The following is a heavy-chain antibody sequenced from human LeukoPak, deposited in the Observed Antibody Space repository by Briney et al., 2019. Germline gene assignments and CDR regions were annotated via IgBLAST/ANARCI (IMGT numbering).Heavy chain of an antibody. Sequence: AGGSLRLSCAASGFTVSTYWMHWVRQAPGKGLVWVSRINSDGSSTSYADSVKGRFTISRDNAKNTLYLEMNSLRAEDTAVHYCARPRQCYSTTSCANHFDYWGQGTLVTVSS. V-gene: IGHV3-74*01. D-gene: IGHD2-2*01. CDR1: GFTVSTYW. CDR2: INSDGSST. CDR3: ARPRQCYSTTSCANHFDY. J-gene: IGHJ4*02.